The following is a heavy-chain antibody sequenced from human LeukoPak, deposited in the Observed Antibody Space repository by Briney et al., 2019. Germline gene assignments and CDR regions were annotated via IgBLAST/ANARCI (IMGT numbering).Heavy chain of an antibody. CDR3: ASNVSARTGMYIAVAGADY. CDR2: ISAYNGNT. J-gene: IGHJ4*02. CDR1: GYTFTSYG. Sequence: ASVKVSCKASGYTFTSYGISWVRQAPGQGLEWMGWISAYNGNTNYAQKLQGRVTMTTDTSTSTAYMELRSLRSDDTAVYYCASNVSARTGMYIAVAGADYWGEGTLVTVSS. D-gene: IGHD6-19*01. V-gene: IGHV1-18*01.